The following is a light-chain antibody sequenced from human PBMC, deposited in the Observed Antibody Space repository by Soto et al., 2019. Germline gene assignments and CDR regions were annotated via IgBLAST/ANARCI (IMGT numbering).Light chain of an antibody. CDR2: DVS. CDR3: QHYGASPGT. V-gene: IGKV3-20*01. J-gene: IGKJ1*01. Sequence: EILLTQSPGTLSLSPGERASLSCRASQSVYSTYLAWYQQKPGRAPRILIYDVSTRATGIPDRISGSGSGTDFTLTISRLESEDFAVYYCQHYGASPGTFGQGTKVEIK. CDR1: QSVYSTY.